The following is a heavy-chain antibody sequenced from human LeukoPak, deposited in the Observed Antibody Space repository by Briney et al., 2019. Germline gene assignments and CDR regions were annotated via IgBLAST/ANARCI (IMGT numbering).Heavy chain of an antibody. J-gene: IGHJ4*02. CDR2: ISGSGGST. CDR3: AKGAGYSYGPSYYFDY. Sequence: GGSLRLSCAASGFTFSSYAMSWVRQAPGKGLEWVSAISGSGGSTYYADSVKGRFTISRDNSKNTLYLQMNSLRAEDTAVYYCAKGAGYSYGPSYYFDYWGQGILVTVSS. CDR1: GFTFSSYA. D-gene: IGHD5-18*01. V-gene: IGHV3-23*01.